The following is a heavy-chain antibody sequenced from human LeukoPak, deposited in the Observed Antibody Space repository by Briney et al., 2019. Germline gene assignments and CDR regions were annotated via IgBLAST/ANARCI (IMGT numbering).Heavy chain of an antibody. J-gene: IGHJ4*02. CDR3: ARVGGYNSYFDY. CDR1: GFTFSSW. D-gene: IGHD5-24*01. CDR2: INGDGSST. V-gene: IGHV3-74*03. Sequence: GGSLRLSCAASGFTFSSWMHWVRQAPGKGLAWVSRINGDGSSTTYADSVRGRFTISRDNAKNTLYLQMNSLRDEDTAVYYCARVGGYNSYFDYWGQGSLVTVSS.